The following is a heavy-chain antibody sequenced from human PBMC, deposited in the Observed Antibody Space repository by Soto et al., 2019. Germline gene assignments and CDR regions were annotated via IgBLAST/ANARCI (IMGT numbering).Heavy chain of an antibody. Sequence: GASVKVSCKASGYTFTSYGISWVRQAPGQGLEWMGWISAYNGNTNYAQKLQGRVTMTTDTSTSTAYMELRSLRSDDTAVYYCARDKSGELLWFGEYHYGMDVWGQGTTVTVSS. CDR1: GYTFTSYG. CDR3: ARDKSGELLWFGEYHYGMDV. CDR2: ISAYNGNT. D-gene: IGHD3-10*01. J-gene: IGHJ6*02. V-gene: IGHV1-18*04.